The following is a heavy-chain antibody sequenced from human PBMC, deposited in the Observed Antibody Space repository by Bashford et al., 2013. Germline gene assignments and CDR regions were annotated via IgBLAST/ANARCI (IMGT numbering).Heavy chain of an antibody. J-gene: IGHJ4*02. CDR1: GYTFTDYH. CDR2: IGIGSGDT. V-gene: IGHV1-2*02. Sequence: VASVKVSCKASGYTFTDYHIHWVRQAPGQGLEWMGWIGIGSGDTKYAQKCQGRVTMTRDTSISTAYMEVSRLESDDTAVYYCARLWGPGSASYWGHWGQGTLVTVSS. CDR3: ARLWGPGSASYWGH. D-gene: IGHD6-19*01.